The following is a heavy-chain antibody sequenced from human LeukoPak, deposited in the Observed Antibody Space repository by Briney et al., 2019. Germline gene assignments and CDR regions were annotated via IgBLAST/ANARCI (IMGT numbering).Heavy chain of an antibody. CDR2: ISDNIRST. Sequence: GGSLRLSCAASGFTFSSYNMNWVRQAPGKGLEWVSSISDNIRSTFYADSVKGRFTISRDNARNSLYLQMNSLRAEDSAVYYCARDLGEYFQHWGQGTLVTVSS. CDR3: ARDLGEYFQH. V-gene: IGHV3-21*01. CDR1: GFTFSSYN. J-gene: IGHJ1*01.